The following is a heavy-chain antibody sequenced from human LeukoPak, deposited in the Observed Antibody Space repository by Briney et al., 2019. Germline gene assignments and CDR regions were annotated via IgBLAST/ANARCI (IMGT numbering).Heavy chain of an antibody. CDR3: ARVAITIFGLFDP. CDR1: GGSFSGYY. V-gene: IGHV4-34*01. Sequence: SETLSLTRAVYGGSFSGYYWSWIRQPPGKGLEWIGEINHSGSTNYNPSLKSRVTISVDTSKNQFSLKLSSVTAADTAVYYCARVAITIFGLFDPWGQGTLVTVSS. D-gene: IGHD3-3*01. J-gene: IGHJ5*02. CDR2: INHSGST.